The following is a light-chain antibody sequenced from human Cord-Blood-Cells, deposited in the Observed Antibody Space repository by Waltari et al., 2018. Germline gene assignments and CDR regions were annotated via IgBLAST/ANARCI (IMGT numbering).Light chain of an antibody. J-gene: IGLJ3*02. CDR1: SSDVGGDNY. V-gene: IGLV2-14*03. CDR3: SSYTSSSTRV. Sequence: QSALTQPASVSGSPGQSITISCTGPSSDVGGDNYVSWYQQHPGKAPKLMIYDVSNRPSGVSNRFSGSKSGNTASLTISGLQAEDEADYYCSSYTSSSTRVFGGGTKLTVL. CDR2: DVS.